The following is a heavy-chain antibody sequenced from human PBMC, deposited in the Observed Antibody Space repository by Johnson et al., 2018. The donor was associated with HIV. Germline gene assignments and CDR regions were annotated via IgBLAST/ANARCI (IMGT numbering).Heavy chain of an antibody. CDR3: ARDSVILVDGAFDI. V-gene: IGHV3-20*04. CDR2: INWNGGST. Sequence: VQLVESGGGVVQPGRSLRLSCAASGFTFDDYGVSWVRQAPGKGLEWVSGINWNGGSTGYAYSVKGRFTISRDNAKNSLYLQMNSLRAEDTAVYYCARDSVILVDGAFDIWGQGTMVSVAS. D-gene: IGHD2-15*01. CDR1: GFTFDDYG. J-gene: IGHJ3*02.